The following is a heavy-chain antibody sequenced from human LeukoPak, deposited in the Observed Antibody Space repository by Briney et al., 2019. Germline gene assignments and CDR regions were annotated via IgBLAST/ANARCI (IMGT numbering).Heavy chain of an antibody. CDR3: ARSKSSSWYGDAFDI. CDR2: ISSSRSYI. J-gene: IGHJ3*02. D-gene: IGHD6-13*01. Sequence: GGSLRLSCAASGFTFSSYSMNWVRQAPGKGLEWVSFISSSRSYIYYADSVKGRFTISRDNAKNSLYLQMNGLRAEDTALYYCARSKSSSWYGDAFDIWGQGTMVTVSS. CDR1: GFTFSSYS. V-gene: IGHV3-21*04.